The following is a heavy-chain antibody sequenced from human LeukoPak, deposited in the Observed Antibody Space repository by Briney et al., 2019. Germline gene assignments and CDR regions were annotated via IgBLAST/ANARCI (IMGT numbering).Heavy chain of an antibody. CDR1: GGSFSGYY. D-gene: IGHD6-13*01. Sequence: SETLSLTCAVYGGSFSGYYWSWIRQPPGKGLEWIGEINHRGSTNYNPSLKSRVTISVDTSKNQFSLKLSSVTAADTAVYYCARGGFIAAAGGAWFDPWGQGTLVTVSS. V-gene: IGHV4-34*01. J-gene: IGHJ5*02. CDR2: INHRGST. CDR3: ARGGFIAAAGGAWFDP.